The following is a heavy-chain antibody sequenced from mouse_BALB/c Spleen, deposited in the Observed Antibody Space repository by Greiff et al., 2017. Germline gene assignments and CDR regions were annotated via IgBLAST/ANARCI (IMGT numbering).Heavy chain of an antibody. CDR1: GFTFSDYY. D-gene: IGHD2-1*01. Sequence: EVMLVESGGGLVKPGGSLKLSCAASGFTFSDYYMYWVRQTPEKRLEWVATISDGGSYTYYPDSVKGRFTISRDNAKNNLYLQMSSLKSEDTAMYYCARERAYGNYGVDYWGQGTSVTVSS. V-gene: IGHV5-4*02. CDR3: ARERAYGNYGVDY. J-gene: IGHJ4*01. CDR2: ISDGGSYT.